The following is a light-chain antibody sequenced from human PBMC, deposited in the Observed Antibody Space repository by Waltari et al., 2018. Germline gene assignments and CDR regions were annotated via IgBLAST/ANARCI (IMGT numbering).Light chain of an antibody. V-gene: IGKV3-11*01. Sequence: IVLTQSPAPLSLSPGEGATLSCRASQSLSNYLAWYQQKPGQAPRLLIYDTSNRATGIPARFSGSGFGTDFTLTISSLEPEDFAVYYCQQRRNCPLTFGGGTKVEIK. J-gene: IGKJ4*02. CDR1: QSLSNY. CDR2: DTS. CDR3: QQRRNCPLT.